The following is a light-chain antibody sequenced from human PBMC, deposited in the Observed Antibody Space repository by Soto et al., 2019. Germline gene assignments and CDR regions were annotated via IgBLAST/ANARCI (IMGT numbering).Light chain of an antibody. CDR3: QQRNNWPLT. J-gene: IGKJ4*01. V-gene: IGKV3-11*01. Sequence: DIVLTQSPGTLSLSPGERASLSCRASQNVNTFLAWYQQKPGQAPRLLIYDASNRATGIPARFSGSGSGTDFPLTINSLEPEDFAVYYCQQRNNWPLTFGAGTRVEI. CDR2: DAS. CDR1: QNVNTF.